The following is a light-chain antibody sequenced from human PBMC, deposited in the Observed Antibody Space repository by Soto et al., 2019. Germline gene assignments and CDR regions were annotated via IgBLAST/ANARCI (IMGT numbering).Light chain of an antibody. CDR1: QSISSY. Sequence: DIQMTQSPSSLSASVGDRVTITCRASQSISSYLNWYQQKPGKAPKLLIYAASSLQSGVPSRFSGSGSGTGFPLTISSLQPEDFATYYCQQSYSTPQRFTFGPGTKVDIK. CDR3: QQSYSTPQRFT. V-gene: IGKV1-39*01. J-gene: IGKJ3*01. CDR2: AAS.